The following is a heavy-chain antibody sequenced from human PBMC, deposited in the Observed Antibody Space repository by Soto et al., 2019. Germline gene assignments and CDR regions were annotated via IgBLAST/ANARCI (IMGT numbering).Heavy chain of an antibody. J-gene: IGHJ4*02. Sequence: GGSLRLSCAAAGFTFSDYAMSWVRQAPGKGLEWVSAISGSGGSTYYADSVKGRFTISRDNSKNTLYLQMNSLRAEDTAVYYCAKSITMVRGVMRGGHWGQGTLVTVSS. CDR3: AKSITMVRGVMRGGH. CDR2: ISGSGGST. V-gene: IGHV3-23*01. D-gene: IGHD3-10*01. CDR1: GFTFSDYA.